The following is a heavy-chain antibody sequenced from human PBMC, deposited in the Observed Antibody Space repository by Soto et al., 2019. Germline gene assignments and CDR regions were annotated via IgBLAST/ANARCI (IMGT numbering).Heavy chain of an antibody. V-gene: IGHV1-69*01. CDR3: ARSQGSSTSLEIYYYYYSGMDV. J-gene: IGHJ6*02. D-gene: IGHD2-2*01. CDR1: GGTFSSYA. CDR2: IITISDTT. Sequence: QVQLVQSGAEVKKPGSSVKVSCKASGGTFSSYAISWVRQAPGQGLEWMGGIITISDTTNYAQKFQGRVTITADESTSTAYMELSRLRSEDTAVYYCARSQGSSTSLEIYYYYYSGMDVWGQGTTVTVSS.